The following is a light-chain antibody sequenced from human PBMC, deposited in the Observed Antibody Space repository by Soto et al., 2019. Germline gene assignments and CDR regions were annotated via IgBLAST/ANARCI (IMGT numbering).Light chain of an antibody. J-gene: IGLJ1*01. CDR1: SSDIGSYNH. CDR3: CSYAGSSTFV. Sequence: QSALTQPASVSGSPGQSITIPCTGTSSDIGSYNHVSWYQQHPDKAPKFIIYGVSKRPSGVSVRFSGSKSGNTASLTISGLQAGDEAAYYCCSYAGSSTFVFGTGTKVTVL. V-gene: IGLV2-23*02. CDR2: GVS.